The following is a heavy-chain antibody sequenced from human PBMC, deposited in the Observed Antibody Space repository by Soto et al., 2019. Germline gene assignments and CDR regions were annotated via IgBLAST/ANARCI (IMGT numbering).Heavy chain of an antibody. CDR3: ARGPVLYCISTSCYHYFDY. J-gene: IGHJ4*02. CDR1: GHTFTSYY. Sequence: GASVKVSCKASGHTFTSYYMYWVRQAPGQGLEWVGVINPSGGSTSYAQKFQGRVTMTRDTSTSTVYMELSSLRSEDTAVYYCARGPVLYCISTSCYHYFDYWGQGTLVTVSS. D-gene: IGHD2-2*01. V-gene: IGHV1-46*01. CDR2: INPSGGST.